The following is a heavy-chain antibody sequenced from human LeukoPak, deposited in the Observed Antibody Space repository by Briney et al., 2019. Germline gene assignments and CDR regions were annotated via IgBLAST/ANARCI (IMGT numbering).Heavy chain of an antibody. Sequence: GASVTVSCKASGYTFTGYYMHWLRQAPGQGLEWMGWINPNSGGTNYAQKFQGRVTMTRDTSITTAYMELSRLRSDDTAVYYCARDSPAAHYYYYYYMDVWGKGTTVTVSS. CDR3: ARDSPAAHYYYYYYMDV. D-gene: IGHD2-2*01. V-gene: IGHV1-2*02. J-gene: IGHJ6*03. CDR2: INPNSGGT. CDR1: GYTFTGYY.